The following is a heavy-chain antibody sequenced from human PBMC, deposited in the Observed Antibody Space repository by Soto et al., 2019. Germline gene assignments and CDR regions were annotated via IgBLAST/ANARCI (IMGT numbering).Heavy chain of an antibody. V-gene: IGHV3-15*01. CDR3: TTDPISRYCSSTRCYDY. CDR2: IKSKTDGGTT. Sequence: EVQLVESGGGLVKPGGSLRLSCAASGFTFSNAWMSWVRQAPGKGLEWVGRIKSKTDGGTTDYAAPVKGRFTISRDDSKNTLYLQMNSLKTEDTAVYYCTTDPISRYCSSTRCYDYWGQGTLVTVSS. CDR1: GFTFSNAW. J-gene: IGHJ4*02. D-gene: IGHD2-2*01.